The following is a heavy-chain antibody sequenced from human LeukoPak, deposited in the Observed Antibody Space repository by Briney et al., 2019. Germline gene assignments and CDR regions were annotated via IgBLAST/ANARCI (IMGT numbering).Heavy chain of an antibody. CDR2: IYYSGST. CDR1: GGSISSYY. J-gene: IGHJ5*02. D-gene: IGHD4-11*01. CDR3: ARGGGGVYSNYGWFDP. V-gene: IGHV4-59*01. Sequence: SGPTLVKPSETLSLTCTVSGGSISSYYWSWIRQPPGKGLEWIGYIYYSGSTNYNPSLKSRVTISVDTSKNQFSLKLSSVTAADTAVYYCARGGGGVYSNYGWFDPWGQGTLVTVSS.